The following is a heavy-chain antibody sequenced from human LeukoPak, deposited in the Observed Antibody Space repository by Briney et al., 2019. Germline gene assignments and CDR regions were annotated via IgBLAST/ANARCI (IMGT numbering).Heavy chain of an antibody. J-gene: IGHJ4*02. D-gene: IGHD3-3*01. CDR3: AKDHYWSIDY. Sequence: GRSLRLSCAASGFTFSSYGMHWVRQAPGKGLEWVAVIWYDGSNKYYADSVKGRFTISRDNSKNTLYPQMNSLRAEDTGVYYCAKDHYWSIDYWGRGTLVTVSS. CDR1: GFTFSSYG. CDR2: IWYDGSNK. V-gene: IGHV3-33*06.